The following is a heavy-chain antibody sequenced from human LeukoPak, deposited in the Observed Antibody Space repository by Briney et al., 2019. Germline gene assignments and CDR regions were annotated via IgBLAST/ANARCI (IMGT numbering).Heavy chain of an antibody. CDR1: GGSLSGYY. CDR3: ARPRPGGGWFDY. CDR2: INHSGST. D-gene: IGHD3-16*01. Sequence: SETLSLTCAVYGGSLSGYYWSWIRQPPGKGLEWIGEINHSGSTNYNPSLKSRVTISVDTSKNQFSLKLRSVTAADTAVYYCARPRPGGGWFDYWGQGTLVTVSS. V-gene: IGHV4-34*01. J-gene: IGHJ4*02.